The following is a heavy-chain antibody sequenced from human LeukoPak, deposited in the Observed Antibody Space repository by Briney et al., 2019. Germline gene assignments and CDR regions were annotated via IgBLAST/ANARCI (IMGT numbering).Heavy chain of an antibody. CDR1: GFTFSSYA. D-gene: IGHD3-3*01. CDR3: ARAVYYDFWSGSPDDAFDI. Sequence: PGGSLRLSCAPSGFTFSSYAMSWVRQAPGKGLEWVSGISGSGDNTYYADSVKGRFTISRDNAKNSLYLQMNSLRAEDTALYHCARAVYYDFWSGSPDDAFDIWGQGTMVTVSS. CDR2: ISGSGDNT. J-gene: IGHJ3*02. V-gene: IGHV3-23*01.